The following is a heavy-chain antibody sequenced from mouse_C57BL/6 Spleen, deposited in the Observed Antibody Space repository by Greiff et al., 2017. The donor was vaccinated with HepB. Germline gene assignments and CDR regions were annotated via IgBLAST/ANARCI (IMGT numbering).Heavy chain of an antibody. D-gene: IGHD1-1*01. J-gene: IGHJ3*01. CDR3: ARSYYGTPFAY. Sequence: QVQLQQSGTELVMPGASVKLSCKASGYTFTSYWMHWVKQRPGQGLEWIGEIDPSDSYTNYNQKFKGKSTLTVDKSSSTAYMQLSSLTSEDSAVYYCARSYYGTPFAYWGQGTLVTVSA. CDR2: IDPSDSYT. CDR1: GYTFTSYW. V-gene: IGHV1-69*01.